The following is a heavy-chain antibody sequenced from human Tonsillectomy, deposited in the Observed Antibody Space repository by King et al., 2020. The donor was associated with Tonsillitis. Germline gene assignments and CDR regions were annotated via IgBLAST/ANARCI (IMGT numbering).Heavy chain of an antibody. CDR1: GFAFSTYG. J-gene: IGHJ3*02. D-gene: IGHD4-17*01. Sequence: VQLVESGGGVVQPGRSLRLSCAASGFAFSTYGMHWVRQAPGKGLEWVAVISYDGSNKYYADSVKGRFTISRDNSKNTLYLQMNSLRAEDTAVYYCARDALDYVALHDAFDISGQGTMVTVSS. CDR3: ARDALDYVALHDAFDI. V-gene: IGHV3-30*03. CDR2: ISYDGSNK.